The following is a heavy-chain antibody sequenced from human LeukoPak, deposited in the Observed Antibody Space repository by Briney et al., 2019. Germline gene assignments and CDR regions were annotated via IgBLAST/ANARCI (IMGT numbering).Heavy chain of an antibody. J-gene: IGHJ5*02. Sequence: GGSLRLSCAASGITFSRFWMSWVRQAPGKGLQWVANINQDGSEKHYVDSVKGRFTISRDNAENSLYLQMNSLRAEDTAVYYCAKHPSVAAAGTRGWFDPWGQGTLVTVSS. CDR3: AKHPSVAAAGTRGWFDP. CDR1: GITFSRFW. CDR2: INQDGSEK. V-gene: IGHV3-7*03. D-gene: IGHD6-13*01.